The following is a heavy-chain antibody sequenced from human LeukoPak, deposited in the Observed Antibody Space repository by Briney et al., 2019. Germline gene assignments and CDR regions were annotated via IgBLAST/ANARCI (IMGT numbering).Heavy chain of an antibody. CDR3: ARTYNNWYFDL. CDR1: GFSFSVYA. CDR2: INANSGTT. V-gene: IGHV3-23*01. D-gene: IGHD3-10*01. J-gene: IGHJ2*01. Sequence: PGGSLRLSCAASGFSFSVYAMSWLRQPPGKGLEWVSTINANSGTTSYAASVRGRFTISRDNAKNTLYLQMHTLRAEDTAVYYCARTYNNWYFDLWGRGTLVTVSS.